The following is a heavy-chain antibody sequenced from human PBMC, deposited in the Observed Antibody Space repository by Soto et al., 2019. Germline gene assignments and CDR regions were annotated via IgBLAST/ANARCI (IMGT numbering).Heavy chain of an antibody. CDR1: GYTFTSYY. V-gene: IGHV1-46*03. Sequence: GASVKASCKASGYTFTSYYMHWVRQAPGQGLEWMGIINPSGGSTSYAQKFQGRVTMTRDTSTSTVYMELSSLRSEDTAVYYCARLYYGSGSYPDAFDIWGQGTMVTVSS. CDR2: INPSGGST. J-gene: IGHJ3*02. D-gene: IGHD3-10*01. CDR3: ARLYYGSGSYPDAFDI.